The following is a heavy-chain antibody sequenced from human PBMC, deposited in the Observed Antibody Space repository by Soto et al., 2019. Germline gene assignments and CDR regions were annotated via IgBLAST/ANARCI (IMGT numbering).Heavy chain of an antibody. J-gene: IGHJ4*02. V-gene: IGHV3-23*01. Sequence: PGGSLRLSCAVSGFTFSSSAMSWVRQAPGKGLEWVSGISGSGGSTYYADSVKGRFTISRDNSQNTLYLQMNSLRAEDTAVYYCAKVKVPDDYWGQGTLVTVSS. CDR2: ISGSGGST. CDR1: GFTFSSSA. CDR3: AKVKVPDDY. D-gene: IGHD3-10*01.